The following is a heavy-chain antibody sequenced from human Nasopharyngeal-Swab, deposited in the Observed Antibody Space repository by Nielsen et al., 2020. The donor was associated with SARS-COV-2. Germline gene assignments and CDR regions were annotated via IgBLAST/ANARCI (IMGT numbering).Heavy chain of an antibody. CDR1: GFTFSSSW. J-gene: IGHJ6*02. CDR2: LNGDATTV. Sequence: GESLKISCAGSGFTFSSSWLHWVRQAPGEGLVWVARLNGDATTVDYADSVKGRFTISRDNAKNTLYLQMNSLRAEDTAVYFCAKDKANYRTGWEYSGMDVWGQGTAVTVSS. D-gene: IGHD3-9*01. CDR3: AKDKANYRTGWEYSGMDV. V-gene: IGHV3-74*01.